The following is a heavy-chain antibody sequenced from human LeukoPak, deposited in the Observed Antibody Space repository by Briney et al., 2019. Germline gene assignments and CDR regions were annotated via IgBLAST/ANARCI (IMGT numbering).Heavy chain of an antibody. CDR1: GFTFSNFW. CDR3: AKDNRRHYTSGPNPDSLH. D-gene: IGHD6-19*01. J-gene: IGHJ4*02. CDR2: ISWNSGSI. Sequence: GGSLRLSCAASGFTFSNFWMHWVRQPPGKGLEWVSGISWNSGSIDYADSVKGRFTISRDNAKNSLYLQMNSLRVEDTAFYYCAKDNRRHYTSGPNPDSLHWGQGALVTVSS. V-gene: IGHV3-9*01.